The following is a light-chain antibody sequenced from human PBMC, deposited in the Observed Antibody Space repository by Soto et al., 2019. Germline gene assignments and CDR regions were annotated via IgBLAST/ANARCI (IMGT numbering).Light chain of an antibody. CDR1: SSDVGDYKF. CDR3: SSYSSPTTWV. Sequence: QSALTQPASVSGSPGQSITISCTGPSSDVGDYKFVSWYQKHPGKAPKLIVYEVSIRPSGVSNRFSGSKSGNTASLTISGLHAEDEADYYCSSYSSPTTWVFGGGTKVTVL. CDR2: EVS. V-gene: IGLV2-14*01. J-gene: IGLJ3*02.